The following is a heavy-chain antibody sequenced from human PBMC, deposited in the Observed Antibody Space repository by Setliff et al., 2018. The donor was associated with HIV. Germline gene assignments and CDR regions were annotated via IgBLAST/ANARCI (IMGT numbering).Heavy chain of an antibody. D-gene: IGHD3-16*01. CDR2: MSYDGSNI. J-gene: IGHJ4*02. CDR3: ARDAKGGIDY. V-gene: IGHV3-30*04. Sequence: GGSLRLSCAASGFTFSNYAMHWVRQAPGKGLECVSLMSYDGSNIYYADSVKGRFTISRDNSKNTLYLQMNSLRVEDAATYYCARDAKGGIDYWGQGTLVTVSS. CDR1: GFTFSNYA.